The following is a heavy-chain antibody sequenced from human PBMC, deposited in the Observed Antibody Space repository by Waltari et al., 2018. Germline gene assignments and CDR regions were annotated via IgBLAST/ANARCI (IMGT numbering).Heavy chain of an antibody. CDR3: ARDRDKYSGSYYFEY. CDR1: GFTFSIYA. Sequence: EVQLLESGGGLVQPEGSLRLSCEASGFTFSIYAMSWVRQAPGKGLEWVAGISINGGDTFYVVSVKGRFTISRDNSKNTLYLQLDSLRDEDTALYYCARDRDKYSGSYYFEYWGQGSLVTVSS. D-gene: IGHD1-26*01. J-gene: IGHJ4*02. V-gene: IGHV3-23*01. CDR2: ISINGGDT.